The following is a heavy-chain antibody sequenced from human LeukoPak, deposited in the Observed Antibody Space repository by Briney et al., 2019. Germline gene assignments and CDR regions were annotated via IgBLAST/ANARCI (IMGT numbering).Heavy chain of an antibody. CDR1: GFTFSNYD. V-gene: IGHV3-23*01. CDR3: AKDYDDYYYMDV. CDR2: ISGSGGST. D-gene: IGHD5-12*01. Sequence: GGSLRLSCAVSGFTFSNYDMNWVRQAPGKGLEWVSAISGSGGSTYYADSVKGRFTISRDNSKNTLYLQMNSLRAEDTAVYYCAKDYDDYYYMDVWGKGTTVTVSS. J-gene: IGHJ6*03.